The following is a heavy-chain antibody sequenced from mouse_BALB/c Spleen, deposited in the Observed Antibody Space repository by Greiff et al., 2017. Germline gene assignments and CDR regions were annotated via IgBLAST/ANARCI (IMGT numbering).Heavy chain of an antibody. CDR1: GYTFTDYA. D-gene: IGHD1-1*01. J-gene: IGHJ4*01. V-gene: IGHV1S137*01. Sequence: VQRVESGAELVRPGVSVKISCKGSGYTFTDYAMHWVKQSHAKSLEWIGVISTYYGDASYNQKFKGKATMTVDKSSSTAYMELARLTSEDSAIYYCARDYGSRGAMDYWGQGTSVTVSS. CDR3: ARDYGSRGAMDY. CDR2: ISTYYGDA.